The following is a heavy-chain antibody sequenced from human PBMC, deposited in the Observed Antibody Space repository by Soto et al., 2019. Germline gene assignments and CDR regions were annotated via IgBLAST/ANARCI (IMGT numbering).Heavy chain of an antibody. CDR2: IRSKANSYAT. CDR3: TSVGRGGYEPLDFDY. Sequence: PGGSLRLSCAASGFTFSGSAMHWVRQASGKGLGWVGRIRSKANSYATAYAASVKGRFTISRDDSKNTAYLQMNSLKTEDTAVYYCTSVGRGGYEPLDFDYWGKGTLVTVSS. J-gene: IGHJ4*02. D-gene: IGHD5-12*01. CDR1: GFTFSGSA. V-gene: IGHV3-73*01.